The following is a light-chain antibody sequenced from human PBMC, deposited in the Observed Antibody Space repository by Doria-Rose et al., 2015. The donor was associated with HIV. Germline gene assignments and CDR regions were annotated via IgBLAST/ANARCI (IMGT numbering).Light chain of an antibody. V-gene: IGKV4-1*01. Sequence: DIRVTQSPESLGMSLGERATLNCKSNQSLLYTSKNYLAWYQQKPGQPPKLLIYCASTRQSGVPARFSGSGSGTDFTPTISSLEAEDVAVYHCQQYYDTPSFGPGTTVDIK. CDR1: QSLLYTSKNY. CDR2: CAS. J-gene: IGKJ3*01. CDR3: QQYYDTPS.